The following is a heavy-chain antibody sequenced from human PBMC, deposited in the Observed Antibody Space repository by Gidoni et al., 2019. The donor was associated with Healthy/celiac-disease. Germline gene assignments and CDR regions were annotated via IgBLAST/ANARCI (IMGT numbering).Heavy chain of an antibody. J-gene: IGHJ5*02. CDR2: IYYSGST. V-gene: IGHV4-59*01. Sequence: HVQLQESGPGLVKPSETLSLTCTVSGGSISSYYWNWIRQPPGKGLEWIGYIYYSGSTNYNPSLKSRVTISVDTSKNQFSLKLSSVTAADTAVYYCARGDVVPAADNWFDPWGQGTLVTVSS. D-gene: IGHD2-2*01. CDR3: ARGDVVPAADNWFDP. CDR1: GGSISSYY.